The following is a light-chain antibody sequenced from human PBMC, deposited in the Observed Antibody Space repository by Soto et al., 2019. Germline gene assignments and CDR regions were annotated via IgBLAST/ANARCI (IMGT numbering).Light chain of an antibody. Sequence: QSVLTQPASVSGSPGQSITISCTGTSSDVGGYTYVSWYQQHPGKAPKLMIYDVSNRPSGVSNRFSGSKSGNTASLTISGLQAEDEADYYCSSYTSGNTLEVFGTGTKLTVL. J-gene: IGLJ1*01. CDR3: SSYTSGNTLEV. CDR2: DVS. V-gene: IGLV2-14*03. CDR1: SSDVGGYTY.